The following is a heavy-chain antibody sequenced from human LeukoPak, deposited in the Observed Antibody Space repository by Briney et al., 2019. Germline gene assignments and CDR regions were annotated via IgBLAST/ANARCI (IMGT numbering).Heavy chain of an antibody. CDR3: ARGDNSGWRNVYYFDY. D-gene: IGHD6-19*01. J-gene: IGHJ4*02. CDR1: GFTFSSYS. V-gene: IGHV3-21*01. CDR2: ISSGSSYI. Sequence: GGSLGLSCAASGFTFSSYSMNWVRQAPGKGLEWVSSISSGSSYIYYADSVKGRFTISRDNAKNSLYLQMNSLRAEDTAVYYSARGDNSGWRNVYYFDYWGQGTLVTVSS.